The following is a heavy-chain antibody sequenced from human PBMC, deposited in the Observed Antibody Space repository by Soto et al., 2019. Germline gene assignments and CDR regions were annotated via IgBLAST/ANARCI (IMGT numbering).Heavy chain of an antibody. CDR1: GGSISSGGYS. CDR3: VRLIGNSWLDY. D-gene: IGHD6-13*01. Sequence: SETLSLTCAVSGGSISSGGYSWSWIRQPPGKGLEWIGYIYHSGSTYYNPSLKSRVTISVDRSKNQFSLQLNSVTPEDTAVYYCVRLIGNSWLDYWGQGILVTVSS. V-gene: IGHV4-30-2*01. CDR2: IYHSGST. J-gene: IGHJ4*02.